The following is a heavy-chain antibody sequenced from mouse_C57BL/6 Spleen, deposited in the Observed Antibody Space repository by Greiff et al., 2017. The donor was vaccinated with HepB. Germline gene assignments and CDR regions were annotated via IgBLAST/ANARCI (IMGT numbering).Heavy chain of an antibody. V-gene: IGHV5-16*01. CDR1: GFTFSDYY. Sequence: VQLKESEGGLVQPGRSMKLSCTASGFTFSDYYMAWVRQVPEKGLEWVANINYDGSSTYYLDSLKSRFIISRDNAKNILYLQMSSLTSEDTATYYCARVPYVEAMDCWGKGTSVTVSS. CDR2: INYDGSST. D-gene: IGHD1-1*01. J-gene: IGHJ4*01. CDR3: ARVPYVEAMDC.